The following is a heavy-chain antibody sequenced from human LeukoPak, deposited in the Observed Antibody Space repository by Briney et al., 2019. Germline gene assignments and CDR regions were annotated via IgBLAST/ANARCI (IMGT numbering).Heavy chain of an antibody. J-gene: IGHJ3*02. CDR3: AREAYYDSSGYPMRAFDI. CDR1: GFTVSSNY. Sequence: GGSLRLSCAASGFTVSSNYMSWVRQAPGKGLEWVSVIYSGGSTYYADSVKGRFTISRDNSKNTPYLQMNSLRAEDTAVYYCAREAYYDSSGYPMRAFDIWGQGTMVTVSS. V-gene: IGHV3-66*01. D-gene: IGHD3-22*01. CDR2: IYSGGST.